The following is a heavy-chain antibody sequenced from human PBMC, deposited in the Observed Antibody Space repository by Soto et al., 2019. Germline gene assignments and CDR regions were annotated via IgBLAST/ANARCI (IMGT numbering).Heavy chain of an antibody. D-gene: IGHD6-19*01. J-gene: IGHJ6*02. Sequence: SQTLSLTCAISGDSVSSNSAAWNWIRQSPSRGLEWLGRTYYRSKWYNDYAVSVKSRITINPDTSKNQFSLQLNSVTPEDTAVYYCAREETVAGTYYYYYYGMDVWGQGTTVTVSS. CDR2: TYYRSKWYN. CDR3: AREETVAGTYYYYYYGMDV. V-gene: IGHV6-1*01. CDR1: GDSVSSNSAA.